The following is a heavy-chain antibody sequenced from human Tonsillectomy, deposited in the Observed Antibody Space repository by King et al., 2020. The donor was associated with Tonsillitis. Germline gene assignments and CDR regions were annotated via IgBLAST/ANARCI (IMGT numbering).Heavy chain of an antibody. CDR3: TRSFPREQQLLFTGAFDL. J-gene: IGHJ3*01. CDR1: GYTFTNYT. D-gene: IGHD6-13*01. V-gene: IGHV7-4-1*02. Sequence: VQLVQSGSELKKPGASVKVSCKASGYTFTNYTMNWVRQAPGQGLEWMGWINTNTGNPTYAQGFTGRFVLSLDTSVSTAYLQISSLKAEDTAVYYCTRSFPREQQLLFTGAFDLWGQGTMVTVSS. CDR2: INTNTGNP.